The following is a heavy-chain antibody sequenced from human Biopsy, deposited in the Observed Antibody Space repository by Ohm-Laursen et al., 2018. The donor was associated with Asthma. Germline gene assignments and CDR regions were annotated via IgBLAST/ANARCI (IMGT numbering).Heavy chain of an antibody. J-gene: IGHJ4*02. Sequence: GSLRLSCSASGFAVSRDHMFWARQAPGKGLEWVSVIYSGGTSHTADSVRGRFTISRDYSKNTLYLQTHSLRAEDTAVYYCARGDSSNWSHYYFDYWGQGTLVTVSS. V-gene: IGHV3-53*01. CDR1: GFAVSRDH. CDR2: IYSGGTS. CDR3: ARGDSSNWSHYYFDY. D-gene: IGHD3-22*01.